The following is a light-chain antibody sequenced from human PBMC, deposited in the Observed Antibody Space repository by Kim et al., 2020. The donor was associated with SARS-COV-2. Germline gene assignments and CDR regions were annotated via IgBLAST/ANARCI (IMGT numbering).Light chain of an antibody. V-gene: IGLV3-19*01. Sequence: LGQTDRITRQDDIRTTYYAGVYQQKPGHAPILVIYGNNNRPAGIPVRFSCSSSENPASLTVAGTQADDDADYYFHSRDNSCDHVVFGGGTQLTVL. CDR2: GNN. CDR3: HSRDNSCDHVV. CDR1: IRTTYY. J-gene: IGLJ2*01.